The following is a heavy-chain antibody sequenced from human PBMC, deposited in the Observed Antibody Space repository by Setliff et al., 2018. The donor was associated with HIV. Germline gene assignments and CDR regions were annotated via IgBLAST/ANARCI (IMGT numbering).Heavy chain of an antibody. Sequence: PSETLSLTCTVSGYSISSGYYWGWIRQPPGKGLEWIGSIYHSGGTYYNPSLKSRVTISVDTSKNQFSLKLSSVTAADTAVYYCARATYNYYDSSGLYYFDYWGQGTLVTVSS. D-gene: IGHD3-22*01. CDR1: GYSISSGYY. J-gene: IGHJ4*02. CDR2: IYHSGGT. CDR3: ARATYNYYDSSGLYYFDY. V-gene: IGHV4-38-2*02.